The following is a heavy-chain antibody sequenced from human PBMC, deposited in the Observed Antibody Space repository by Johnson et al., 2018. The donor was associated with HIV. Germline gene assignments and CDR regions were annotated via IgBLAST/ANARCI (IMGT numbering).Heavy chain of an antibody. V-gene: IGHV3-11*04. CDR2: IIGSGSPI. D-gene: IGHD7-27*01. CDR3: ARGGDDAFDI. J-gene: IGHJ3*02. CDR1: GFTFSDYY. Sequence: VQLVESGGCLVKPGGSLRLSCAASGFTFSDYYLSWIRQAPGKGLEGVSYIIGSGSPIDYADSVTGRFTISRDNAKTSLYLQMNSLRAEDTAVYYCARGGDDAFDIWGQGTMVTVSS.